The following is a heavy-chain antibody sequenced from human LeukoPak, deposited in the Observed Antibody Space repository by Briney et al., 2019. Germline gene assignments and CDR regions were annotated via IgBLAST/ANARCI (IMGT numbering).Heavy chain of an antibody. CDR3: ARDAPDGGVSKFDY. CDR2: INPNDRST. J-gene: IGHJ4*02. Sequence: GGSVEVSCKASGYTFTRYYIHWVRQAPGQGLEWMGIINPNDRSTSYAQKFQGRVTMTRDTSTSTVYMELSSLRSEDTAVYYCARDAPDGGVSKFDYWGQGTLVTVSS. D-gene: IGHD3-3*01. V-gene: IGHV1-46*01. CDR1: GYTFTRYY.